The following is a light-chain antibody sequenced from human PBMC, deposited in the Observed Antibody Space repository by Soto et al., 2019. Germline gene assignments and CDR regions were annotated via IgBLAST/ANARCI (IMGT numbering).Light chain of an antibody. J-gene: IGKJ4*01. CDR2: DAS. Sequence: EIVLALSPGSLSLSPGEGATLSCRASQLVSRYLDWYHQKPGQAPRLLIYDASNRATAIPARFSGSGSGRDFTLTISSLEPEDFALYYCQQRGNWPSFGGGTKVDIK. CDR3: QQRGNWPS. CDR1: QLVSRY. V-gene: IGKV3-11*02.